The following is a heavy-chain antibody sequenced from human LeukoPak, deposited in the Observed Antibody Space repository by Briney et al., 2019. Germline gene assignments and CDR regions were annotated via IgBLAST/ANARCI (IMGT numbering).Heavy chain of an antibody. V-gene: IGHV7-4-1*02. CDR1: GYTFTSYA. J-gene: IGHJ4*02. CDR3: AKGGWVAVTGMDS. CDR2: INTKTGNP. Sequence: VASVTVSCKASGYTFTSYARNRVRQAPGQGPEWMGYINTKTGNPTYAQGFTGRFVFSLATSVSTAYLQISSLKPEDSGVYYCAKGGWVAVTGMDSWGQGTLVTVSS. D-gene: IGHD6-19*01.